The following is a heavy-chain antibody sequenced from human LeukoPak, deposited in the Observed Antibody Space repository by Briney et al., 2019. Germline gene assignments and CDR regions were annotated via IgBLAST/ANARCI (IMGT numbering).Heavy chain of an antibody. D-gene: IGHD3-3*01. CDR2: ICSGGST. CDR1: GFTVSSNY. V-gene: IGHV3-53*01. J-gene: IGHJ4*02. CDR3: ARGVPYASWSGPHYSDY. Sequence: PGGSLRLSCAASGFTVSSNYMSWVRQAPGKGLEWVSVICSGGSTYYADSVKGRFSISRDNAKNSLYLQMNSLRAEDTAVYYCARGVPYASWSGPHYSDYWGQGTLVTVSS.